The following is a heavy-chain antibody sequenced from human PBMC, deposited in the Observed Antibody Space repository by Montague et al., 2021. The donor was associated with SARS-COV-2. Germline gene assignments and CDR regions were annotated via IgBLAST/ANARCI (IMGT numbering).Heavy chain of an antibody. J-gene: IGHJ4*02. V-gene: IGHV4-59*11. CDR3: ARSISSSGARDN. D-gene: IGHD3-22*01. CDR1: GGSLNKHY. Sequence: SETLSLICTVSGGSLNKHYWSWIRKAPGKELEWLGNIFYKGNTNYNGFLWGRVSMSLDTPQNQFSLRLTSLTAADTAVYYCARSISSSGARDNWGQGILVTVS. CDR2: IFYKGNT.